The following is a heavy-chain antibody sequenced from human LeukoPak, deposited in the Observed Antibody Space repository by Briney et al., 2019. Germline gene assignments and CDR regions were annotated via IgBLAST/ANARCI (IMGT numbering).Heavy chain of an antibody. D-gene: IGHD3-22*01. CDR2: ISAYNGDT. J-gene: IGHJ3*02. CDR1: GYTFTCYG. V-gene: IGHV1-18*01. Sequence: ASAKVSCKASGYTFTCYGISWVRQAPGQGLEWMGWISAYNGDTNYAQKLQGRVTMTTDTSTSTAYMELRSLRSDDTAVYYCARGGPAPHRITLIVVASSTDAFDIWGQGTMVTVSS. CDR3: ARGGPAPHRITLIVVASSTDAFDI.